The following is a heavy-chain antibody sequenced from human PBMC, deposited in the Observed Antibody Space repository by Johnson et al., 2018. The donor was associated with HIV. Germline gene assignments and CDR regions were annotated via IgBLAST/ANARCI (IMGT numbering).Heavy chain of an antibody. J-gene: IGHJ3*02. CDR3: ARGRSAVSSSWYGAFDI. CDR2: ISGSDDST. V-gene: IGHV3-23*04. D-gene: IGHD6-13*01. Sequence: VQLVESGGGVVQPGRSLRLSCAASGFTFSTYAMSWVRQAPGKGLEWVSTISGSDDSTYYADSVKGRFTISRDNSKNTLYLQMGSLRAEDMGVYYCARGRSAVSSSWYGAFDIWGQGTMVTVSS. CDR1: GFTFSTYA.